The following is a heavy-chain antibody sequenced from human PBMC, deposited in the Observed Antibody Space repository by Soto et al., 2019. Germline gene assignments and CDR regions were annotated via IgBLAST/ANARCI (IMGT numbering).Heavy chain of an antibody. CDR1: GFTVSSNY. J-gene: IGHJ3*02. CDR3: ARDKREDALDAFDI. Sequence: GGSLRLSCAASGFTVSSNYMSWVRQAPGKGLEWVSVIYSGGSTYYADSVKGRFTISRDNSKNTLYLQMNSLRAEDTAVYYCARDKREDALDAFDIWGKGRMVTV. V-gene: IGHV3-53*01. CDR2: IYSGGST.